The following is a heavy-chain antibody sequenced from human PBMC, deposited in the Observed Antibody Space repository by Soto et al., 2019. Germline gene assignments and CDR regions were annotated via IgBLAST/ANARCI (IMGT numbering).Heavy chain of an antibody. J-gene: IGHJ6*02. V-gene: IGHV1-69*13. D-gene: IGHD6-19*01. CDR1: GGTFSSYA. CDR2: IIPIFGTA. CDR3: AREWAVAANYYYYDMDV. Sequence: SVKVSCKASGGTFSSYAISWVRQAPGQGLEWMGGIIPIFGTANYAQKFQGRVTITADESTSTAYMELSSLRSEDTAVYYCAREWAVAANYYYYDMDVWGQGTTVTVSS.